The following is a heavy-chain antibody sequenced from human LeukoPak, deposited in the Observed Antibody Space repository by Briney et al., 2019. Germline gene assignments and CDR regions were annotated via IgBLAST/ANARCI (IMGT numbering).Heavy chain of an antibody. Sequence: ASVKVSCKASGGTFSSYAISWVRQAPGQGLEWMGGIIPIFGTANYAQKFQGRVTITADESTSTAYMELSSLRSEDTAVYYCARGSGSYSYYYYYMDVWGKGTTVTISS. CDR1: GGTFSSYA. D-gene: IGHD3-10*01. CDR3: ARGSGSYSYYYYYMDV. V-gene: IGHV1-69*13. CDR2: IIPIFGTA. J-gene: IGHJ6*03.